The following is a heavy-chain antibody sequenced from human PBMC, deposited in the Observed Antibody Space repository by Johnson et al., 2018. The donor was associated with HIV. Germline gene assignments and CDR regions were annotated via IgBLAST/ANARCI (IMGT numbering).Heavy chain of an antibody. V-gene: IGHV3-30-3*02. J-gene: IGHJ3*02. CDR3: AKERKAPRAFDI. D-gene: IGHD1-14*01. Sequence: QVQLVESGGGLVQPGGSLRLSCADSVFTFSSYAIHRVRQAPGKGLAWVAVISYDGTDKYYADSVKGRFTISRDHSKNTLYLQMNSLRAEDTAVYYCAKERKAPRAFDIWGQGTMATVSS. CDR1: VFTFSSYA. CDR2: ISYDGTDK.